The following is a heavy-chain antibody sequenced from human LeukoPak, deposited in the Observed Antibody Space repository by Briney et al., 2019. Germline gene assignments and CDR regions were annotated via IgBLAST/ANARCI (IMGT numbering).Heavy chain of an antibody. CDR3: AGAYSSANKWSWFDP. CDR1: GFTFSSYN. D-gene: IGHD6-13*01. V-gene: IGHV3-21*01. Sequence: GGSLRLSCAASGFTFSSYNMNWVRQPRGEGLELDSSISSISSYIYYADSVKGRFTVSRDNAKNSLYLQMNSLRADDTAVYYCAGAYSSANKWSWFDPWGQGTLVTVSS. J-gene: IGHJ5*02. CDR2: ISSISSYI.